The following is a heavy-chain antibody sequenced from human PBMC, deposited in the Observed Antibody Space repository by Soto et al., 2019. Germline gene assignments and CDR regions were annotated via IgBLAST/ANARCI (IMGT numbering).Heavy chain of an antibody. Sequence: SETLSLTCTVSGGSISSGGYYWSWIRQHPGKGLEWIGYIYYSGSTYYNPSLKSRVTISVDTSKNQFSLKLSSVTAADTAVYYCARVKWDPYSYGYSLVDYWGQGTLVTVSS. CDR2: IYYSGST. D-gene: IGHD5-18*01. CDR3: ARVKWDPYSYGYSLVDY. V-gene: IGHV4-31*03. CDR1: GGSISSGGYY. J-gene: IGHJ4*02.